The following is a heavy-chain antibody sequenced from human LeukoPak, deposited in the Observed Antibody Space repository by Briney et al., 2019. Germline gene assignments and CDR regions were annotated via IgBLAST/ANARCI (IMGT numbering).Heavy chain of an antibody. Sequence: GRSLRLSCAXSXXTFXNXXXXXXXXXXXXXXXWXXFISHDGSNNCHADSVKGRFTISRDNSKNTLYLQMNSLTDEXTAVYYCARDLSGSYMSDYWGQGTLVTVSS. J-gene: IGHJ4*02. D-gene: IGHD3-10*01. V-gene: IGHV3-30-3*01. CDR3: ARDLSGSYMSDY. CDR1: XXTFXNXX. CDR2: ISHDGSNN.